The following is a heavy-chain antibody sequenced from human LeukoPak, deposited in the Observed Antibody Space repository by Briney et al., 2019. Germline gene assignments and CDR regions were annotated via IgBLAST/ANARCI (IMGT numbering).Heavy chain of an antibody. D-gene: IGHD3-22*01. V-gene: IGHV4-59*01. J-gene: IGHJ3*02. CDR1: GGSINDYY. CDR3: AGEDYFDSSGYASWRFDI. CDR2: IYYSGNT. Sequence: SETLSLTCTVSGGSINDYYWTWIRQPPGKGLEWIGHIYYSGNTIYNPSLKSRVTISVDTSKNQFSLKLTSVTTADTAVYYCAGEDYFDSSGYASWRFDIWGQGTMVTVSS.